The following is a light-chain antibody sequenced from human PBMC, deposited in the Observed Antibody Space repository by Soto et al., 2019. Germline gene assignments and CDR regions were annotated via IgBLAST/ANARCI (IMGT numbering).Light chain of an antibody. CDR3: QQYGSSPPIT. CDR1: QSVSSSY. Sequence: VLTQSPATLSLSPGERATLSCRAIQSVSSSYLAWYQQKPGQAPRLLIYGASSRATGIPDRFSGSGSGTDFTLTISRLEPEDFAVYYCQQYGSSPPITFGQGTRLE. V-gene: IGKV3-20*01. J-gene: IGKJ5*01. CDR2: GAS.